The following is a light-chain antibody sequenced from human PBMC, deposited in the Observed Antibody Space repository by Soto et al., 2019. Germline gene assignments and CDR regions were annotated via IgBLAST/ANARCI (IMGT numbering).Light chain of an antibody. CDR2: GAS. Sequence: DIVMTQSPATLSVSPGERATLSCRASQSVRSNLAWYQQKPGQAPRLLIYGASTRATGIPARFSGSGSGTEFTLTISSLQSEDFAVYYCQQYNNWRAFGQGTKVDIK. CDR3: QQYNNWRA. CDR1: QSVRSN. J-gene: IGKJ1*01. V-gene: IGKV3-15*01.